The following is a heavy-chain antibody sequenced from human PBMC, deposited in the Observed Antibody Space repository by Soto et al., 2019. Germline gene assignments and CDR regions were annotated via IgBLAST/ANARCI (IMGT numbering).Heavy chain of an antibody. CDR2: ITREENI. CDR1: GFTFSAYA. Sequence: EVQLLESGGGLVQPGGSLRLSCAASGFTFSAYAMSWVRQAPGKGLEWVSGITREENIFYGDSVKGRFTISRDNSKNILYLQMNSLRAEDAAIYYCAKDIHYVASDVWGQGTTVTVSS. CDR3: AKDIHYVASDV. J-gene: IGHJ6*02. D-gene: IGHD3-16*01. V-gene: IGHV3-23*02.